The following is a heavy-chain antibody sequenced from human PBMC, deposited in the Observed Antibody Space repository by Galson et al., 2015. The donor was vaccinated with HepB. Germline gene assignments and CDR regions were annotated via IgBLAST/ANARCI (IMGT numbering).Heavy chain of an antibody. D-gene: IGHD3-22*01. CDR3: ARDLGPLDSSGYYDY. Sequence: SVKVSCKASGYTFTSYYMHWVRQAPGQGLEWMGIINPSGGSTSYAQKFQGRVTMTRDTSTSTVYMELSSLRSEDTAVYYCARDLGPLDSSGYYDYWGQGTLVTVSS. V-gene: IGHV1-46*01. CDR1: GYTFTSYY. CDR2: INPSGGST. J-gene: IGHJ4*02.